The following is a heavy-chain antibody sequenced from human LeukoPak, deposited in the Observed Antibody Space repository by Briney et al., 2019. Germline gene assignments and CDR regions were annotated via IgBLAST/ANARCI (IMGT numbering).Heavy chain of an antibody. V-gene: IGHV4-39*07. Sequence: KSSETLSLTCTVSGGSISSSSYYWGWIRQPPGKGLEWIGSIYYSGSTYYNPSLKSRVTISVDTSKNQFSLKLSSVTAADTAVYYCARVPKGIYGDYGYFDYWGQGTLVTVSS. CDR2: IYYSGST. CDR3: ARVPKGIYGDYGYFDY. J-gene: IGHJ4*02. CDR1: GGSISSSSYY. D-gene: IGHD4-17*01.